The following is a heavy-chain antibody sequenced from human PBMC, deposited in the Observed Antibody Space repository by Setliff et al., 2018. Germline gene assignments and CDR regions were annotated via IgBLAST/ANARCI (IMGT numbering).Heavy chain of an antibody. D-gene: IGHD6-6*01. J-gene: IGHJ6*03. CDR2: INPNSAVT. CDR3: ARDLYSSSPYYYYYYMDV. CDR1: GYTFTTYA. V-gene: IGHV1-2*06. Sequence: ASVKVSCKASGYTFTTYAMTWMRQAPGQGLEWMGRINPNSAVTNYAQKFQGRVTMTRDTSTSTAYMELSRLRSDDTAVYYCARDLYSSSPYYYYYYMDVWGKGTTVTVSS.